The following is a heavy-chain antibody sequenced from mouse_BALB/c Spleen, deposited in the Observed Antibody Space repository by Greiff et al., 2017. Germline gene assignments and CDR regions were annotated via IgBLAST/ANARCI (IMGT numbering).Heavy chain of an antibody. CDR1: GYAFTNDL. CDR2: INPGSGGT. V-gene: IGHV1-54*03. Sequence: QVQLQQSGAELVRPGTSVTVSCKASGYAFTNDLIEWVKQRPGQGLEWIGVINPGSGGTNYNEKFKGKATLTADKSSSTAYMQLSSLTSDDSAVYFCARYNGPPCDVWGAGTTVTVSS. CDR3: ARYNGPPCDV. D-gene: IGHD1-3*01. J-gene: IGHJ1*01.